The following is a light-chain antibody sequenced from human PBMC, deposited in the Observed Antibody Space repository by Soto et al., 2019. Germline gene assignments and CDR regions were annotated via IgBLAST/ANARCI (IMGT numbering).Light chain of an antibody. CDR1: SSNIGAGYD. CDR3: QSYDSSLSGHYV. CDR2: GNS. Sequence: SVLTQPPSVSGAPGQRVTISCTGSSSNIGAGYDVHWYQQLPGTAHKLLIYGNSNRPSGVPDRFSGSKSGTSASLAITVLQAEDEADYYCQSYDSSLSGHYVFGTGTKVTVL. J-gene: IGLJ1*01. V-gene: IGLV1-40*01.